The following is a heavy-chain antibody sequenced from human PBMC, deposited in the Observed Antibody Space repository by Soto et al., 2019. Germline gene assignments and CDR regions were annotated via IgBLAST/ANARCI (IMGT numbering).Heavy chain of an antibody. V-gene: IGHV4-34*01. D-gene: IGHD5-18*01. CDR3: AEDLLYSYGHPN. CDR1: GGSFSGYY. Sequence: PSETLSLTCAVYGGSFSGYYWSWIRQPPGKGLEWIGEISHNGSTNYNPSIKSRDTISVDTSKNQFSMKLSSVTAADTAVYYCAEDLLYSYGHPNWGQGTLVTVSS. CDR2: ISHNGST. J-gene: IGHJ4*02.